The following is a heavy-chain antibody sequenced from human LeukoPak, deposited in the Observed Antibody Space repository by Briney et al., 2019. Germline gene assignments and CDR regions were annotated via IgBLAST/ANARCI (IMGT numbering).Heavy chain of an antibody. J-gene: IGHJ3*02. Sequence: SETLSLTCTVSGGSVSSESYHWSWIRQPSGKGLEWIAYIFNSGSSNYNPSLKSRVTISVDTSKNQFSLKLNSVTAADTAQYHCARAVGGVREGFDIWGQGTVVTVSS. CDR1: GGSVSSESYH. V-gene: IGHV4-61*01. CDR3: ARAVGGVREGFDI. D-gene: IGHD3-16*01. CDR2: IFNSGSS.